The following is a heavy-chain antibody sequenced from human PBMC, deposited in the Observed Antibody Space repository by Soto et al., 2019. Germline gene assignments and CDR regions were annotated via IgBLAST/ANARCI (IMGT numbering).Heavy chain of an antibody. D-gene: IGHD3-22*01. J-gene: IGHJ6*02. Sequence: GASVNVSCKACGGTFSRYAISGVRQARGQGLEWMGGSIPIFGTANYAQKFQGRVTITADESTSTAYMELSSLRSEDTAVYYCARFEYYYDSSGYRRYYGMDVWGQGTTVTVSS. CDR1: GGTFSRYA. V-gene: IGHV1-69*13. CDR3: ARFEYYYDSSGYRRYYGMDV. CDR2: SIPIFGTA.